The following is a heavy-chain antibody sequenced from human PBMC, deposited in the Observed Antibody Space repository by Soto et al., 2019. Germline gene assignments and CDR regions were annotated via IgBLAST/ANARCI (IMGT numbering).Heavy chain of an antibody. CDR3: ARVTDY. Sequence: PSETLSLTCAVSDGSLSSGGYSWSWIRQPPGKGLEWIGYIYHSGSTYYNPSLKSRVTISVDRSKNQFSLKLSSVTAADTAVYYCARVTDYWGQGTLVTVSS. V-gene: IGHV4-30-2*01. CDR2: IYHSGST. J-gene: IGHJ4*02. CDR1: DGSLSSGGYS.